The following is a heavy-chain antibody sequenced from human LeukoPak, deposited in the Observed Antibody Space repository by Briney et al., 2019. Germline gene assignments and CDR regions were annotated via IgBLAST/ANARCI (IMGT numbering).Heavy chain of an antibody. D-gene: IGHD4-17*01. CDR2: IYYSGIT. V-gene: IGHV4-59*01. CDR3: ARDQYGDYDFDY. Sequence: KPSETLSLPCTVSGDSISSYYWGWIRQPPGKGLEWIAYIYYSGITNYNPSLKSRVTISVDTSKNQFSLKLSSVTAADTAVYYCARDQYGDYDFDYWGQGTLVTVSS. CDR1: GDSISSYY. J-gene: IGHJ4*02.